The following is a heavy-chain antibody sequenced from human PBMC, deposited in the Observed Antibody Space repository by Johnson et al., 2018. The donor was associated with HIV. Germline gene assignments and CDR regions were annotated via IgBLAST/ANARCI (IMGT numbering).Heavy chain of an antibody. D-gene: IGHD2-21*02. V-gene: IGHV3-11*01. CDR1: GFIFSDYY. Sequence: VQLVESGGGVVKPGESLRLSCAASGFIFSDYYMTWIRQAPGKGLEWISYISSSGATIYYADSVKGRFTISRDNSKRSLYLQMNSLRAEDTAVYYCARDPGNLHCGGACYPEDGFDLWGQGTMVIVSS. J-gene: IGHJ3*01. CDR3: ARDPGNLHCGGACYPEDGFDL. CDR2: ISSSGATI.